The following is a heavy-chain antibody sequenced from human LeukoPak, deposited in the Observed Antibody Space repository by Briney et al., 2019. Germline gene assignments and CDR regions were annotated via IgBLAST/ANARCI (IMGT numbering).Heavy chain of an antibody. D-gene: IGHD3-22*01. Sequence: GGSLRLSCAASGFAFSSYWMHWVRQAPGKGLVWVSRINTDGSSTSYADSVKGRFTISRDNAKNTLYLQMNSLRAEDTAVYYCARDFGLEQYYYDSSGYYYLPDYWGQGTLATVSS. V-gene: IGHV3-74*01. J-gene: IGHJ4*02. CDR2: INTDGSST. CDR1: GFAFSSYW. CDR3: ARDFGLEQYYYDSSGYYYLPDY.